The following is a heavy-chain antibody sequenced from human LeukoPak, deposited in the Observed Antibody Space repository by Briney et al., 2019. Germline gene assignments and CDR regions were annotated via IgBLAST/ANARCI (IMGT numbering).Heavy chain of an antibody. V-gene: IGHV3-7*01. CDR2: IKQDGSEK. J-gene: IGHJ6*02. CDR3: ARDLSSRIVGLIARMDV. D-gene: IGHD1-26*01. CDR1: GFTFSSYW. Sequence: PGGSLRLSCAASGFTFSSYWMSWVRQAPGKGLEWVANIKQDGSEKYYVDSVKGRFTISRDNAKNSLYLQMNSLRDEDTAVYYCARDLSSRIVGLIARMDVWGQGTTVTVSS.